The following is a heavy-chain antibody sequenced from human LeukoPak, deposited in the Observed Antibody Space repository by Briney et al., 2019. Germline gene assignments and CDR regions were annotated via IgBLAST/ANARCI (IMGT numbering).Heavy chain of an antibody. V-gene: IGHV1-8*01. Sequence: ASVKVSCKASGYTFTSYDINWVRQAPGQGLEWMGWMNPNSGNTGYAQKFQGRVTMTRNTSISTAYMELSSLRSEDTAVYYCARRGWLGDYYYMDVWGKGTTVTVSS. CDR1: GYTFTSYD. D-gene: IGHD3-10*01. CDR2: MNPNSGNT. CDR3: ARRGWLGDYYYMDV. J-gene: IGHJ6*03.